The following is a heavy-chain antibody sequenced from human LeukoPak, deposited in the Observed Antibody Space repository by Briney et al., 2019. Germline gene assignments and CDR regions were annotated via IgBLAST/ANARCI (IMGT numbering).Heavy chain of an antibody. V-gene: IGHV3-48*03. CDR2: IGSSGSTI. CDR1: GFTLSIYG. Sequence: VGYLRLSCVSSGFTLSIYGIIWVREAPGRGGGCVEYIGSSGSTIYYANSEKRRITIFKNNAKNSLYLQMNSLRAEDTAVYYCARGYMTTVSPFDYWGQATLVTVSS. D-gene: IGHD4-17*01. CDR3: ARGYMTTVSPFDY. J-gene: IGHJ4*02.